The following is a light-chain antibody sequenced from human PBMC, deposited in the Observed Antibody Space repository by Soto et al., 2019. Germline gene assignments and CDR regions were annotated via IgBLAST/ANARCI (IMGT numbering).Light chain of an antibody. Sequence: VQMTQSPSTLSASVGDRVTITCRSGQSISSWLAWYQQKPGKAPKLLIYDASSLESGVPSRFSGSGSGTEFTLTISSLQPDDFATYYCQQYNSYWTFGQGTKVDIK. CDR3: QQYNSYWT. CDR2: DAS. CDR1: QSISSW. J-gene: IGKJ1*01. V-gene: IGKV1-5*01.